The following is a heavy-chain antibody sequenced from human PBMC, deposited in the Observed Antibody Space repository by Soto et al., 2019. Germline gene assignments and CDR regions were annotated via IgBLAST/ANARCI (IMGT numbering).Heavy chain of an antibody. J-gene: IGHJ4*02. V-gene: IGHV3-23*01. Sequence: EVQLLESGGGLVQPGGSLRLSCAASGFSFSSYAMSWVRQAPGKGLEWVSAISGSGGSTYYADSVKGRFTISRDNSKNTLYLQMNSLRAEDTAAYYCAKEGGYCSSTSCYGRVYYWGQGTLVTVSS. D-gene: IGHD2-2*03. CDR2: ISGSGGST. CDR1: GFSFSSYA. CDR3: AKEGGYCSSTSCYGRVYY.